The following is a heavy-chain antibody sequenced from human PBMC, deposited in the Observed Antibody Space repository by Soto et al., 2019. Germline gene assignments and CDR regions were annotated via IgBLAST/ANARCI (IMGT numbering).Heavy chain of an antibody. CDR2: IWYDGSNK. Sequence: QVQLVESGGGVVQPGRSLRLSCAASGFTFSSYGMHWVRQAPGKGLEWVAVIWYDGSNKYYVDSVKGRFTISRDNSKNTLYLQMNSLRAEDTAVYYCARDYMGSTSTKHLDYWGQGTLVTVSS. V-gene: IGHV3-33*01. CDR1: GFTFSSYG. CDR3: ARDYMGSTSTKHLDY. D-gene: IGHD5-12*01. J-gene: IGHJ4*02.